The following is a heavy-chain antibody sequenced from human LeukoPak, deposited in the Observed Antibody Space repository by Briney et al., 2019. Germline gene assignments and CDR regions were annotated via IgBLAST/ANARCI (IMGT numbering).Heavy chain of an antibody. Sequence: ASVKVSCKASGYTFTSYGISWVRQAPGQGLEWMGWISAYNGNTNYAQKFQGRVTITRDTSASTAYMELSSLRSEDTSVYYCARGAPTGTSPFDPWGQGTLVTVSS. V-gene: IGHV1-18*01. D-gene: IGHD1-26*01. CDR3: ARGAPTGTSPFDP. J-gene: IGHJ5*02. CDR1: GYTFTSYG. CDR2: ISAYNGNT.